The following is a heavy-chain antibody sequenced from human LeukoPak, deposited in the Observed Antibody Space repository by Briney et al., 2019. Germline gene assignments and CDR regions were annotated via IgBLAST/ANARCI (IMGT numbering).Heavy chain of an antibody. D-gene: IGHD3-10*01. CDR3: ARETMVRGVIYGMDV. CDR1: GFTFSDYY. V-gene: IGHV3-11*01. CDR2: ISSSGSNI. Sequence: GGSLRLSCAASGFTFSDYYMSWIRQAPGKGLEWVSYISSSGSNIYYADSVKGRLTISRDNAKNSLYLQMNSLRAEDTAVYYCARETMVRGVIYGMDVWGQGTTVTVSS. J-gene: IGHJ6*02.